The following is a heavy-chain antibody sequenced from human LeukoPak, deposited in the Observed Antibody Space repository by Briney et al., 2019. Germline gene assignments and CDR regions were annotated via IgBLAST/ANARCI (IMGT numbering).Heavy chain of an antibody. V-gene: IGHV4-39*01. D-gene: IGHD1-26*01. Sequence: SETLSLTCTVSGGSIRSSSYYWGWIRQPPGKGLEWIGSIYYSGSTYYNPSLKSRVTISVDTSKNQFSLKLSSVTAADTAVYYCARRGEPLGYYYYYMDVWGKGTTVTVSS. J-gene: IGHJ6*03. CDR1: GGSIRSSSYY. CDR2: IYYSGST. CDR3: ARRGEPLGYYYYYMDV.